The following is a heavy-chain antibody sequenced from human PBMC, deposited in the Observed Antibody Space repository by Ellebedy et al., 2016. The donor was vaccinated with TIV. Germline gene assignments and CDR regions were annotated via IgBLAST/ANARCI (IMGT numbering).Heavy chain of an antibody. D-gene: IGHD6-13*01. CDR1: GYTLTKLS. Sequence: AASVKVSCKVSGYTLTKLSMHWVRQAPGKGIEWMGGLDPEDGERNYAQKFQGRVTMTEDTSTDTAYMDLSSLRSEDTAVYYCVSVPYTSRWYGMDVWGQGTTVTVS. V-gene: IGHV1-24*01. CDR3: VSVPYTSRWYGMDV. CDR2: LDPEDGER. J-gene: IGHJ6*02.